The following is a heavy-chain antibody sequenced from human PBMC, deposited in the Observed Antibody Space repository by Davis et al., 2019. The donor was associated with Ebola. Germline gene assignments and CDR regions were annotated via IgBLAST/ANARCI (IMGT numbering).Heavy chain of an antibody. V-gene: IGHV1-69*02. CDR2: IIPVLGIT. CDR3: ARSAYGDYGEN. CDR1: GDTFSSYT. J-gene: IGHJ4*02. D-gene: IGHD4-17*01. Sequence: SVKVSCKASGDTFSSYTFTWVRQAPGQGLEWMGRIIPVLGITNYAQKFRGRVTITADKSTRTVYMELSSLRSEDTAVYYCARSAYGDYGENWGQGTLVTVSS.